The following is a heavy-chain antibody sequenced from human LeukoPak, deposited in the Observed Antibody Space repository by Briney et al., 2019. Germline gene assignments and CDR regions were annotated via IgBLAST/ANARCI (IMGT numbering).Heavy chain of an antibody. CDR1: GGTFSSYA. CDR2: INPNSGGT. V-gene: IGHV1-2*02. Sequence: ASVKVSCKASGGTFSSYAISWVRQAPGQGLEWMGWINPNSGGTNYAQKFQGRVTMTRDTSISTAYMELSRLRSDDTAVYYCARLSVAAAVDYWGQGTLVTVSS. CDR3: ARLSVAAAVDY. D-gene: IGHD6-13*01. J-gene: IGHJ4*02.